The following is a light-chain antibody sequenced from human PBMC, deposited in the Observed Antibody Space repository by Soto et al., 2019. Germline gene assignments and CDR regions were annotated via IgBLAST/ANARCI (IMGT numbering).Light chain of an antibody. CDR3: CSYTTINPLV. J-gene: IGLJ1*01. V-gene: IGLV2-14*03. CDR2: AIT. CDR1: SSDVGGNNF. Sequence: QSALTQPASVSGSPGQSITISCTGTSSDVGGNNFVSWYQQHPDKAPKLLIYAITNRPSGVSGRFSGSKSGSTASLTISGLQTEDEADYYCCSYTTINPLVFGTGTKLTVL.